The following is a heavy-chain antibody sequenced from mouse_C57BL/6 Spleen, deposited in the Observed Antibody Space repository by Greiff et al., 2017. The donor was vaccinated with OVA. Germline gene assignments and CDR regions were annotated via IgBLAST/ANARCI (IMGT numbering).Heavy chain of an antibody. Sequence: QVKLQQSGAELARPGASVKLSCTASGYTFTSYGISWVNQATGQGLEWIGYIYTRSGTIYYNEKVKGKATLTADKSYSTEYMELRSLKSEDSAVYLCARSIGSSYGGGQAATLTVSS. CDR3: ARSIGSSYG. CDR2: IYTRSGTI. V-gene: IGHV1-81*01. CDR1: GYTFTSYG. J-gene: IGHJ2*01. D-gene: IGHD1-1*01.